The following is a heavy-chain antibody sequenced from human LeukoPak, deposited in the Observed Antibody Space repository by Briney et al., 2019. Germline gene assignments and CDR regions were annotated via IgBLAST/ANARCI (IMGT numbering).Heavy chain of an antibody. CDR1: GFTFSSYW. D-gene: IGHD3-16*01. CDR3: ARAADYGYYYYYGMDV. CDR2: INSDGSST. V-gene: IGHV3-74*01. Sequence: GGSLRLSCAASGFTFSSYWMHWVRQAPGKGLVWVSRINSDGSSTSYADSVKGRFTISRDNAKNTLYLQMNSLRAEDTAVYYCARAADYGYYYYYGMDVWGQGTTVTVSS. J-gene: IGHJ6*02.